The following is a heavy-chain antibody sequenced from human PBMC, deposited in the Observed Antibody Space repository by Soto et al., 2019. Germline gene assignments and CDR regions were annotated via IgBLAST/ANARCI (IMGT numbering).Heavy chain of an antibody. D-gene: IGHD3-10*01. Sequence: VGSLRLSCAASGFTFSDFYMSWIRQAPGKGLEWVSYISRDSSFSVYADSVKGRFTISRDNAQNSVYLQMNSLRAEDTAIYYCAREGPMLRGVVPEDFWGQGTLVTVSS. CDR2: ISRDSSFS. J-gene: IGHJ4*02. V-gene: IGHV3-11*05. CDR3: AREGPMLRGVVPEDF. CDR1: GFTFSDFY.